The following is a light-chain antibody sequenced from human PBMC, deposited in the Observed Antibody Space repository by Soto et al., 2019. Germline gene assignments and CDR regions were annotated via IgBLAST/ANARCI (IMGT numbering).Light chain of an antibody. Sequence: QSVLTQPRSVSGSPGQSVTVSCTVSVIDVGGYIYVSWYQHHPGKAPKLIIYDVNKRPSGVSHRFSGSKSGNTASLTISGLQAEDEADYYCGSITRSSTSVFGTGTKLTVL. CDR3: GSITRSSTSV. J-gene: IGLJ1*01. V-gene: IGLV2-11*01. CDR1: VIDVGGYIY. CDR2: DVN.